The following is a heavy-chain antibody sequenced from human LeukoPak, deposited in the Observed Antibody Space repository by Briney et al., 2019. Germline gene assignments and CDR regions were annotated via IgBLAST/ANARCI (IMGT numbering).Heavy chain of an antibody. CDR1: GYTFTSYG. J-gene: IGHJ4*02. V-gene: IGHV1-18*01. CDR2: ISAYNGNT. CDR3: ARGLSPRTLYYYDSSGSPFDY. Sequence: ASVKVSCKASGYTFTSYGISWVRQAPGQGLEWMGWISAYNGNTNYAQKLQGRVTMTTDTSTSTAYMELRGLRSDDTAVYYCARGLSPRTLYYYDSSGSPFDYWGQGTLVTVSS. D-gene: IGHD3-22*01.